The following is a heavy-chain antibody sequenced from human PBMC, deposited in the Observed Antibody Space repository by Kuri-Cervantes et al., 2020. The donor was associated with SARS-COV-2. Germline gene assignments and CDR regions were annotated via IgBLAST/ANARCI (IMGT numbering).Heavy chain of an antibody. CDR3: ARMYNWNYGYLDDY. CDR1: GFTVSSNY. CDR2: INTDGSHK. D-gene: IGHD1-7*01. Sequence: LSLTCAVSGFTVSSNYVSWVRQAPGKGLEWVSSINTDGSHKNYADSVKGRFTISRDSAKSSLYLQMNSLRAEDTAVYYCARMYNWNYGYLDDYWGQGTLVTVSS. J-gene: IGHJ4*02. V-gene: IGHV3-21*01.